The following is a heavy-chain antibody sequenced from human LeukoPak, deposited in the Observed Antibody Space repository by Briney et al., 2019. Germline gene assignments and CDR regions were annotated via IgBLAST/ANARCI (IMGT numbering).Heavy chain of an antibody. D-gene: IGHD1-26*01. V-gene: IGHV4-30-4*07. CDR1: GGSFSSGTYS. J-gene: IGHJ3*02. CDR2: IYYSGST. CDR3: ARDGRYYYAFDI. Sequence: PSETLSLTCAVSGGSFSSGTYSWSWIWQPPGRGLEWIGYIYYSGSTYYNPSLKSRVTISVDTSKNQFSLKLSSLTAADTAVYYCARDGRYYYAFDIWGQGTMVTVSS.